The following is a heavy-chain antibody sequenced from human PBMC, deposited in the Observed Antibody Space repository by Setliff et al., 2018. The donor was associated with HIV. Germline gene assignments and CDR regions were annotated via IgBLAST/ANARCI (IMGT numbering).Heavy chain of an antibody. CDR3: ARGLNYYGSGSYLPLGY. J-gene: IGHJ4*02. CDR2: IDHSGNI. CDR1: GGSISTSNW. V-gene: IGHV4-4*02. Sequence: SETLSLTCTVSGGSISTSNWWGWIRQTPGKGLEWIGEIDHSGNIKYHASLKSRVTISKDTSKNQISLKLRSVTAADTAVYYCARGLNYYGSGSYLPLGYWGQGTLVTVSS. D-gene: IGHD3-10*01.